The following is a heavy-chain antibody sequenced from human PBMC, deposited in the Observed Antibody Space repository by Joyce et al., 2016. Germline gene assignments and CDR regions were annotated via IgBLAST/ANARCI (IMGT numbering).Heavy chain of an antibody. CDR3: ATLYGSGSYRAFDI. CDR2: SIPVFGAA. D-gene: IGHD3-10*01. Sequence: VQLVQSGAEVKKPGSSVKVSCKASGDNFSSYPISWVRQAPGQGPEWMGGSIPVFGAAKYTQKFQGRVTITADESTSTAYMELTSLRYDDTAVYYCATLYGSGSYRAFDIWGQGTMVTVSS. CDR1: GDNFSSYP. J-gene: IGHJ3*02. V-gene: IGHV1-69*01.